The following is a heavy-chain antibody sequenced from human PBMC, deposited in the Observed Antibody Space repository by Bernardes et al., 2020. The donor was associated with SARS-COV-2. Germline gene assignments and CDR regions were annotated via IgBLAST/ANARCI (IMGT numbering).Heavy chain of an antibody. V-gene: IGHV4-59*01. J-gene: IGHJ6*03. CDR2: IYYTGST. Sequence: SETLSLTCTVSGGSIRSYYWSWIRQPPGKGLEWIGYIYYTGSTNYNPSLKSRVTISVDTSKNQFSLKLNSVTAADTAVYYCARVYVDIVALDLYYYYMDVWGKGTTVTVSS. D-gene: IGHD5-12*01. CDR3: ARVYVDIVALDLYYYYMDV. CDR1: GGSIRSYY.